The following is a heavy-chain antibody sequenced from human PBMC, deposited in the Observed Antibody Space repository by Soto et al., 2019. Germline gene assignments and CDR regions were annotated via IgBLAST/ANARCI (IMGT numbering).Heavy chain of an antibody. D-gene: IGHD4-17*01. J-gene: IGHJ6*02. CDR2: IYYSGST. Sequence: SETLSLTCTVSGGSISSYYWSWIRQPPGKGLEWIGYIYYSGSTNYNPSLKSRVTISVDTSKNQFSLKLSSVTAADTAVYYCARLKDTVTTEEPPYYYYYGMDVWGQGTTVTVSS. CDR1: GGSISSYY. CDR3: ARLKDTVTTEEPPYYYYYGMDV. V-gene: IGHV4-59*01.